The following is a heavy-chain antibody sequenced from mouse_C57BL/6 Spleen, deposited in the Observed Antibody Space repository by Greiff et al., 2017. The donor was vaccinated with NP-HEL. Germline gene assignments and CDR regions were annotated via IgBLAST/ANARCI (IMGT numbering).Heavy chain of an antibody. J-gene: IGHJ3*01. D-gene: IGHD2-5*01. V-gene: IGHV2-2*01. CDR1: GFSLTSYG. CDR2: IWSGGST. Sequence: QVQLKESGPGLVQPSQSLSITCTVSGFSLTSYGVHWVRQSPGKGLEWLGVIWSGGSTDYNAAFISRLSISKDNSKSQVFFKMNSLQADDTAIYYCARGGYSNPWFAYWGQGTLVTVSA. CDR3: ARGGYSNPWFAY.